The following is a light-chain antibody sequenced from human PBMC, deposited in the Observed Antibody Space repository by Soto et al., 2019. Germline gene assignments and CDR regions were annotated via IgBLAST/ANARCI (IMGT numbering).Light chain of an antibody. CDR2: NSI. CDR3: QSYDRSLSGWV. Sequence: VLTQPPSVSGAPGQRVTISCTGSSSNIGAGYDVQWYQQVPGTAPKLLISNSINRPSGVPDRFSGSKSDTSASLAITGIQADDEADYYCQSYDRSLSGWVFGGGTKLTVL. V-gene: IGLV1-40*01. J-gene: IGLJ3*02. CDR1: SSNIGAGYD.